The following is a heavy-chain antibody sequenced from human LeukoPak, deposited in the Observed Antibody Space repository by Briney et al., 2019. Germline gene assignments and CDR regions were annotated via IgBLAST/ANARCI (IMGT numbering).Heavy chain of an antibody. CDR3: AKLTTVVTPRAFDI. CDR1: GYIFTSYW. J-gene: IGHJ3*02. Sequence: GESLKISCQGSGYIFTSYWIAWVRQMPGKVLEWMEIIFPGDSDTRYSPSFQGHVTISADKSINTAYLQWSSLKASDTAMYYCAKLTTVVTPRAFDIWGLGTLVTVSS. CDR2: IFPGDSDT. V-gene: IGHV5-51*01. D-gene: IGHD4-23*01.